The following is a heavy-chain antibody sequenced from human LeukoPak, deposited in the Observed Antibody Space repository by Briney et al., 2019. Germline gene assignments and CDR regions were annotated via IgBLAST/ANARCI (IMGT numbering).Heavy chain of an antibody. V-gene: IGHV3-23*01. Sequence: GGSLRLTCAASGFTFSNYALIWVRQAPGKGLEWISAIRGTGGTTYYADSVKGRCTISRDNSRNTVYLQMNSLRAEDTALYFCGKDPNGDYVGAFDFWGPGTMVTVSS. CDR2: IRGTGGTT. CDR1: GFTFSNYA. J-gene: IGHJ3*01. D-gene: IGHD4-17*01. CDR3: GKDPNGDYVGAFDF.